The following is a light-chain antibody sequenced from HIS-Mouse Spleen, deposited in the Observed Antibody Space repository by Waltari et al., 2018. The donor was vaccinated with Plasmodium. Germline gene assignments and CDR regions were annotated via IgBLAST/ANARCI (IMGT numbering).Light chain of an antibody. CDR1: ALPKKS. Sequence: SYELTQPPPVSVSPGQTARLPCPGDALPKKSASWYQQKSGQAPVLVIYEDSKRPSGIPGRFSGSSSGTMATLTISGAQVEDEADYYCYSTDSSGNHRVFGGGTKLTVL. J-gene: IGLJ3*02. CDR3: YSTDSSGNHRV. V-gene: IGLV3-10*01. CDR2: EDS.